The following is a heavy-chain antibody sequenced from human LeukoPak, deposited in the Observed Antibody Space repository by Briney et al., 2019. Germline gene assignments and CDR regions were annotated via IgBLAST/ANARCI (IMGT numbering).Heavy chain of an antibody. D-gene: IGHD2-21*02. CDR1: GESLSGYY. CDR2: INDSGTT. Sequence: SETLSLTCAVYGESLSGYYWSWIRQPPGKGLEWIGEINDSGTTNYNPSLKSRVTISIDSSKNQFSLKLSSVTAADTAVYYCARGASCGGDCYWEDYYYYGTDVWGQGTTVTVSS. J-gene: IGHJ6*02. V-gene: IGHV4-34*01. CDR3: ARGASCGGDCYWEDYYYYGTDV.